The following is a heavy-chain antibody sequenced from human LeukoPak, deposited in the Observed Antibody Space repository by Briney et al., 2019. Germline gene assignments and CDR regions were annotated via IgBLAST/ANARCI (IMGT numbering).Heavy chain of an antibody. Sequence: PSETLSLTCTVSGYSISSGYYWGWIRQPPGKGLEWFGSIYHSGSTYYNPSLKSRVTISVDTSKNQFSLKLSSVTAADTAVYYCARSLRFLECPSDAFDIWGQGTMVTVSS. CDR2: IYHSGST. CDR3: ARSLRFLECPSDAFDI. D-gene: IGHD3-3*01. J-gene: IGHJ3*02. V-gene: IGHV4-38-2*02. CDR1: GYSISSGYY.